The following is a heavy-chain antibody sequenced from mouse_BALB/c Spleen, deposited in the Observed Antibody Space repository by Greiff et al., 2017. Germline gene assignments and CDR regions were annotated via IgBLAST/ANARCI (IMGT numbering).Heavy chain of an antibody. J-gene: IGHJ4*01. CDR3: ARDAMDY. CDR1: GFAFSSYD. Sequence: DVKLVESGGGLVKPGGSLKLSCAASGFAFSSYDMSWVRQTPEKRLEWVAEISSGGSYTYYPDTVTGRFTISRDNAKNTLYLEMSSLRSEDTAMYYCARDAMDYWGQGTSVTVSS. CDR2: ISSGGSYT. V-gene: IGHV5-9-4*01.